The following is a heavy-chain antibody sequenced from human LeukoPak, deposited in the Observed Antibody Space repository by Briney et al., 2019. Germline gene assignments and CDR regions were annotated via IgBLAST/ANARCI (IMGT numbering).Heavy chain of an antibody. CDR3: ARETSQKGAHYMDV. Sequence: SETLSLTCAVYGGSFSSHYWSWIRQPPGKGLEWIGYIYYSGSTNYNPSLKSRVTISVDTSKNQFSLKLSSVTAADTAVYYCARETSQKGAHYMDVWGKGTTVTISS. CDR2: IYYSGST. D-gene: IGHD3-16*01. V-gene: IGHV4-59*11. J-gene: IGHJ6*03. CDR1: GGSFSSHY.